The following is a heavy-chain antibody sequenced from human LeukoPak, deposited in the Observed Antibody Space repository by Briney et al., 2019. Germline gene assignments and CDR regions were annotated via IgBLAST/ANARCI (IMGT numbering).Heavy chain of an antibody. CDR2: VSSSGTT. V-gene: IGHV4-39*01. CDR3: ARLGGLYNWLDP. Sequence: SETLSLTCTVSGGSIISSLYHWGWIRRSPEKGLEWIGTVSSSGTTDYNPSLESRLTLSVDTSKNQFSLRLNSVTVADTAVYFCARLGGLYNWLDPWGQGTLVTVSS. J-gene: IGHJ5*02. CDR1: GGSIISSLYH.